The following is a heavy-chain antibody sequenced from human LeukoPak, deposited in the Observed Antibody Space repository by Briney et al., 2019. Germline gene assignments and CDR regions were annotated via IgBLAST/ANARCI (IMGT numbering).Heavy chain of an antibody. D-gene: IGHD6-19*01. V-gene: IGHV3-7*01. CDR2: IKEDGSWK. CDR3: ARDRGWYHADS. J-gene: IGHJ4*02. Sequence: GGSLRLSCAASGCTFSSSWMGWARRAPGKGLEGVANIKEDGSWKRYTVSVQGRFTISRDNAKNSLYLQMNSLRAEDTAVYYCARDRGWYHADSWGQGTLVTVSS. CDR1: GCTFSSSW.